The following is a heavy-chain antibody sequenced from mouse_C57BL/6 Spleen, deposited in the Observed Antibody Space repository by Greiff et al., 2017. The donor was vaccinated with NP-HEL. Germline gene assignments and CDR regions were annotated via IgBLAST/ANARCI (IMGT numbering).Heavy chain of an antibody. CDR1: GFTFTDYY. Sequence: EVQLVESGGGLVQPGGSLSLSCAASGFTFTDYYMSWVRQPPGKALEWLGFIRNKANGYTTEYSASVKGRFTISRDNSQSILYLQMNALRAEDSATYYCASLIHYGYDSYAMDYWGQGTSVTVSS. J-gene: IGHJ4*01. V-gene: IGHV7-3*01. CDR2: IRNKANGYTT. D-gene: IGHD2-2*01. CDR3: ASLIHYGYDSYAMDY.